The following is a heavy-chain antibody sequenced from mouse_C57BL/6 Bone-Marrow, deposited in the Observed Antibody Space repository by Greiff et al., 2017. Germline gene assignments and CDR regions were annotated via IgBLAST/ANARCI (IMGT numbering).Heavy chain of an antibody. V-gene: IGHV1-80*01. Sequence: VKLMESGAELVKPGASVKISCKASGYAFSSYWMNWVKQRPGKGLEWIGQIYPGDGDTNYNGKFKGKATLTADKSSSTAYMPLSSLTSEDSAVYFCARNGLGIHWYFDVWGTGTTVTVSS. J-gene: IGHJ1*03. CDR3: ARNGLGIHWYFDV. D-gene: IGHD3-1*01. CDR2: IYPGDGDT. CDR1: GYAFSSYW.